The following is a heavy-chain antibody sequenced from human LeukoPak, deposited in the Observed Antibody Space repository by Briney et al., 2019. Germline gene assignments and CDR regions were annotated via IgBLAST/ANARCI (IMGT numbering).Heavy chain of an antibody. Sequence: SGPTLVNPTQTLTLTCTLSGFSLSTSGVGVGWIRQPPGRALEWLALIYWNDDKRYSPSLKSRLTITKDTSKNQVVLTMTNMDPVDTATYYCAHSIAVTAIGSYYFDYWGQGTLVTVSS. D-gene: IGHD2-21*02. V-gene: IGHV2-5*01. CDR3: AHSIAVTAIGSYYFDY. J-gene: IGHJ4*02. CDR1: GFSLSTSGVG. CDR2: IYWNDDK.